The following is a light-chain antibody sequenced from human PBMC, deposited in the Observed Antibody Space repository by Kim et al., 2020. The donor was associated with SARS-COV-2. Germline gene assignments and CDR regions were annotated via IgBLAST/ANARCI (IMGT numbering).Light chain of an antibody. Sequence: EVVLTQSPAILSLSPGERATLSCRATQSVTSDYLAWFQQKPGQAPRLLIYGASSRATGIADRFSGSGSGTDFTLTISRLEPEDFEVYFCHQDGDSPYTFGQGTKLEI. CDR2: GAS. V-gene: IGKV3-20*01. CDR1: QSVTSDY. CDR3: HQDGDSPYT. J-gene: IGKJ2*01.